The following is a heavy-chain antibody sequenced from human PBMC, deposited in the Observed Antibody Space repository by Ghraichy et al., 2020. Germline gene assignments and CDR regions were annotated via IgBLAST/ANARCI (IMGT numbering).Heavy chain of an antibody. Sequence: GESLNISCAASGFIVSNFYMAWVRQAPGKGLEWVSVIYSGGNTYHADSVKGRFTISRDNANNTLFLQMNSLRAEDTAIYYCAREAAYCSGGTCRAADTWGQGTVVSVSS. CDR3: AREAAYCSGGTCRAADT. CDR1: GFIVSNFY. CDR2: IYSGGNT. D-gene: IGHD2-15*01. J-gene: IGHJ5*02. V-gene: IGHV3-66*02.